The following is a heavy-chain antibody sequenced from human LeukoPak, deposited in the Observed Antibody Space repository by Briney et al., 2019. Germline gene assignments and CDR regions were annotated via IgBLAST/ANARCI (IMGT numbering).Heavy chain of an antibody. CDR1: GDSVSSGRYY. CDR2: SYYSGST. Sequence: PAETQSLSCTVSGDSVSSGRYYWSWIRQPPGKGLEWIGRSYYSGSTNYNPSLKSRVTMSVDTSKNQFSLKLSSVTAADTAVYYCGVYGSGSYYIRYAFDIWGPGRMVTVSS. V-gene: IGHV4-61*01. J-gene: IGHJ3*02. D-gene: IGHD3-10*01. CDR3: GVYGSGSYYIRYAFDI.